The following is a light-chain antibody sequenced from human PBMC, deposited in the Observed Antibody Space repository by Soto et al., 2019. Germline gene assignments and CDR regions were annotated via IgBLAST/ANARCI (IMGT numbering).Light chain of an antibody. CDR3: QTWATGIQV. CDR2: LNSDGSH. J-gene: IGLJ2*01. Sequence: QSVLTQSPSASASLGASVKLTCTLSSGHSSYAIAWHQQQPEKGPRFLMTLNSDGSHSKGDGISDRFSGSRSGAERYLTISSLQSEDEADYYCQTWATGIQVFGGGTKVTVL. CDR1: SGHSSYA. V-gene: IGLV4-69*01.